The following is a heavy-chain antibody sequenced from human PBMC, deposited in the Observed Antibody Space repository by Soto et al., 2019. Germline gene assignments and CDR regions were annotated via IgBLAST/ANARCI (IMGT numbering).Heavy chain of an antibody. D-gene: IGHD6-6*01. V-gene: IGHV1-46*03. CDR2: INPNGGST. CDR3: VRANAARQRDYSYHYYLHI. CDR1: GYTFINYY. J-gene: IGHJ6*03. Sequence: QVQLVQSGAEVKKPGASVKVSCKASGYTFINYYIHWVRQAPGQGLEWMGVINPNGGSTVYAQKFQGRVTLTSDTSTSTVYVELSSLRSDDTAVYFCVRANAARQRDYSYHYYLHIWGKGTTVTVSS.